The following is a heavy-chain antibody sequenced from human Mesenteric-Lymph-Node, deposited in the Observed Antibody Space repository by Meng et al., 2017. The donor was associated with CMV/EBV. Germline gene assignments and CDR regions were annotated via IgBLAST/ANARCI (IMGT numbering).Heavy chain of an antibody. J-gene: IGHJ3*02. Sequence: FTVSSYAMHWVRQAPGKGLEWVAVISYDGSNKYYADSVKGRFTISRDNSKNTLSLQMNSLRAEDTAVYYGFTTYYYDSSGYPDAFDIWGQGTMVTVSS. CDR2: ISYDGSNK. V-gene: IGHV3-30-3*01. D-gene: IGHD3-22*01. CDR1: FTVSSYA. CDR3: FTTYYYDSSGYPDAFDI.